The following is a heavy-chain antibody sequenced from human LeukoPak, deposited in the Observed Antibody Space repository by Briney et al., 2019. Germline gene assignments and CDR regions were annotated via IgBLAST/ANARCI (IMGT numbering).Heavy chain of an antibody. CDR1: GLTLSSYG. CDR2: ISHDGSNK. D-gene: IGHD3-10*01. CDR3: AKLRGYYGSGQQITLDY. Sequence: GGSLRLSCAASGLTLSSYGMHWVRQAPGKGLEWVAVISHDGSNKYYADSVKGRFTISRDNAKNTLYLQMDSLSVEDTAVYYCAKLRGYYGSGQQITLDYWGQGTLVTVSS. V-gene: IGHV3-30*18. J-gene: IGHJ4*02.